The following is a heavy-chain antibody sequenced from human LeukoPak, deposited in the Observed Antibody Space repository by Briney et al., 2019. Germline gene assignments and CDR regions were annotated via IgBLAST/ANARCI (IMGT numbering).Heavy chain of an antibody. V-gene: IGHV3-43D*03. CDR1: GFTFDDYA. CDR2: SSWIEGST. CDR3: VRSRAASLGYFDG. Sequence: GGSLRLSCAVSGFTFDDYALHWVRQVPGKGLEWVFLSSWIEGSTDYLDPVKGRFSISRDNSKNSLYLEMNRLRLEDTALYYCVRSRAASLGYFDGWGQGTLVTV. D-gene: IGHD7-27*01. J-gene: IGHJ4*02.